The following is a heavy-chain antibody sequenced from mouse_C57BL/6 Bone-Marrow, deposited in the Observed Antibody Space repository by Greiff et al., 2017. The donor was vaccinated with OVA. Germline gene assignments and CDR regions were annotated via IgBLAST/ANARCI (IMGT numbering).Heavy chain of an antibody. D-gene: IGHD4-1*01. V-gene: IGHV5-4*01. J-gene: IGHJ3*01. CDR3: ARLLWDRFAY. Sequence: QVVESGGGLVKPGGSLKLSCAASGFTFSSYAMSWVRQTPEKRLEWVATISDGGSYTYYPDNVKGRFTISRDNAKNNLYLQMSHLKSEDTAMYYCARLLWDRFAYWGQGTLVTVSA. CDR2: ISDGGSYT. CDR1: GFTFSSYA.